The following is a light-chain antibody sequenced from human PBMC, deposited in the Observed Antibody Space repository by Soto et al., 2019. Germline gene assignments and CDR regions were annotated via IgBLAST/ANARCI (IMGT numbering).Light chain of an antibody. CDR2: DVS. J-gene: IGLJ2*01. CDR3: SSYSSSTTVL. V-gene: IGLV2-14*03. CDR1: SSDVGAYNY. Sequence: QSALTQPASVSGSPGQSITISCTGTSSDVGAYNYVSWYQQHPGKAPKLMIDDVSNRPSGVSNRFSGSKSGNTASLTISGLQAEDEADYYCSSYSSSTTVLFGGGTKLTVL.